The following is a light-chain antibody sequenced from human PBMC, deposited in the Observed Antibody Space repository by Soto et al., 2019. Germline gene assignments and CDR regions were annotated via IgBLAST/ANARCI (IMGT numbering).Light chain of an antibody. J-gene: IGKJ1*01. CDR2: DAS. CDR3: QQCYMGWT. CDR1: QSIGRF. V-gene: IGKV1-5*01. Sequence: DIQMTQSPSTLSASVGDRVTITCRASQSIGRFLAWYQHQPGKAPKFLIYDASTLESGVPSRFSGTGSGTEFTFSITSLQPEDFGTYYCQQCYMGWTFGQGTKVDFK.